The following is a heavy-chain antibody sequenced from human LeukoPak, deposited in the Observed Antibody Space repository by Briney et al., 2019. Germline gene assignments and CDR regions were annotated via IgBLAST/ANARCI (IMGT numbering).Heavy chain of an antibody. J-gene: IGHJ5*02. CDR3: ARVLRYYYDSSGYRFDP. V-gene: IGHV1-2*02. CDR1: GYTFTSYY. D-gene: IGHD3-22*01. CDR2: ISAYNGNT. Sequence: GASVKVSCKASGYTFTSYYMHWVRQAPGQGLEWMGWISAYNGNTNYAQKLQGRVTMTRDTSISTAYMELSRLRSDDTAVYYCARVLRYYYDSSGYRFDPWGQGTLVTVSS.